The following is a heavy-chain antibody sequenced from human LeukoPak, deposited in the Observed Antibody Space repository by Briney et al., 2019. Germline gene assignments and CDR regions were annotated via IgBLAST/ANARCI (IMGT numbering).Heavy chain of an antibody. D-gene: IGHD2-15*01. J-gene: IGHJ3*02. V-gene: IGHV1-18*01. Sequence: ASVKDSPKASGYTLSIYGTCWVRQAPGQGLEWMGWISAYSGHTYYARKLQGRVTVTTHTSTSTVYMELRSLRSDDTGVYYCARVFWSGGSCSDAFHIWGQGGMVTVSS. CDR1: GYTLSIYG. CDR3: ARVFWSGGSCSDAFHI. CDR2: ISAYSGHT.